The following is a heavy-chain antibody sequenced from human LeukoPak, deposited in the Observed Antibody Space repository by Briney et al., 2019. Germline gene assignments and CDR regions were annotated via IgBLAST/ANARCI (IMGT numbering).Heavy chain of an antibody. CDR3: ARDRSKFGY. CDR2: IEQDGSEK. V-gene: IGHV3-7*01. Sequence: GGSLRLSCAASGFTFSNYWMTWVRQAPGEGLEWVANIEQDGSEKYYVDSVKGRFTISRDNAKNSLFLQMDSLRVEDTAVYYCARDRSKFGYWGQGILATVSS. D-gene: IGHD3-16*01. J-gene: IGHJ4*02. CDR1: GFTFSNYW.